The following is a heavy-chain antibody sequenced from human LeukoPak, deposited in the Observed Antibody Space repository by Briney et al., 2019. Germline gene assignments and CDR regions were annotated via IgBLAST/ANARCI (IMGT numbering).Heavy chain of an antibody. Sequence: GRSLRLSCVVSGFTFSSYGMHWVRQAPGKGLEWVAVISYDGSNKYYADSVKGRFTISRDNAKNTLYLQMNSLRAEDTAVYYCARDQGSSYDYWGQGTLVTVSS. CDR2: ISYDGSNK. V-gene: IGHV3-30*03. J-gene: IGHJ4*02. CDR3: ARDQGSSYDY. D-gene: IGHD3-10*01. CDR1: GFTFSSYG.